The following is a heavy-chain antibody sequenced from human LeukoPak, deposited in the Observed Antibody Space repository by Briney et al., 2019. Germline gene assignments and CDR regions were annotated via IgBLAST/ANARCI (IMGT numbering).Heavy chain of an antibody. J-gene: IGHJ6*02. V-gene: IGHV4-59*08. D-gene: IGHD1-26*01. Sequence: PSETLSLTCTVSGGSISSYYWSWIRQPPGKGLEWIGYIYYSGSTNYNPSLKSRVTISVDTSKNQFSPKLSSVTAADTAVYYCAGEREIARYYYYYGMDVWGQGTTVTVSS. CDR3: AGEREIARYYYYYGMDV. CDR1: GGSISSYY. CDR2: IYYSGST.